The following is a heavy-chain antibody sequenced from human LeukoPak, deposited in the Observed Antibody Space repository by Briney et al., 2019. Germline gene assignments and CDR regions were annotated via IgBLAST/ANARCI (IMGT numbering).Heavy chain of an antibody. V-gene: IGHV3-30*04. D-gene: IGHD3-9*01. J-gene: IGHJ4*02. CDR1: GFTFSSYA. CDR3: ARDLPYFNYDILTGPFDY. Sequence: PGRSLRLSCAASGFTFSSYAMHWVRQAPGKGLEWVAVISYDGSNKYYADSVKGRFTISRDNSKNTLYLQMNSPRAEDTAVYYCARDLPYFNYDILTGPFDYWGQGTLVTVSS. CDR2: ISYDGSNK.